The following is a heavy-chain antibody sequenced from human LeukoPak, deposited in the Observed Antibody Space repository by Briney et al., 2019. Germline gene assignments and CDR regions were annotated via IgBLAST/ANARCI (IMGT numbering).Heavy chain of an antibody. CDR2: ISAYNGNT. CDR1: GYTFTSYG. J-gene: IGHJ4*02. D-gene: IGHD3-22*01. V-gene: IGHV1-18*01. Sequence: GASVKVSCKASGYTFTSYGISWVRQAPGQGLEWMGRISAYNGNTNYAQKLQGRVTMTTDTSTSTAYMELRSLRSDDTAVYYCARDRVRYYDSSGYYNYWGQGTLVTVSS. CDR3: ARDRVRYYDSSGYYNY.